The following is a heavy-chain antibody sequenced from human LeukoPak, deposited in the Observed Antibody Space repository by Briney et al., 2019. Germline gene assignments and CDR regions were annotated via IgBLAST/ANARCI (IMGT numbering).Heavy chain of an antibody. J-gene: IGHJ5*02. V-gene: IGHV4-31*03. D-gene: IGHD3-10*01. CDR1: GGSISSGGYY. CDR3: ARELPPSLLWFEEWTGWFDP. Sequence: SETLSLTCTVSGGSISSGGYYWSWIRQHPGKGLEWIGYIYYSGSTYYNPSLKSRVTISVDTSKNQFSLKLSSVTAADTAVYYCARELPPSLLWFEEWTGWFDPWGQGTLVTVSS. CDR2: IYYSGST.